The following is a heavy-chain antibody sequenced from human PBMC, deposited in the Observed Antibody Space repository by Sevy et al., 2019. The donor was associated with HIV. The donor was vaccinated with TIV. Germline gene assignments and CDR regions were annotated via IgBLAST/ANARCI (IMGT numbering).Heavy chain of an antibody. V-gene: IGHV4-34*01. Sequence: SDTLSLTCAVYGGSFSGYYWSWIRQPPGKGLEWIGEINHSGSTNYNPSLKSRVTISVDTSKNQFSLKLSSVTAADTAVYYCARRLLYYDRRYIDVWGKGTTVTVSS. J-gene: IGHJ6*03. CDR1: GGSFSGYY. CDR3: ARRLLYYDRRYIDV. D-gene: IGHD3-22*01. CDR2: INHSGST.